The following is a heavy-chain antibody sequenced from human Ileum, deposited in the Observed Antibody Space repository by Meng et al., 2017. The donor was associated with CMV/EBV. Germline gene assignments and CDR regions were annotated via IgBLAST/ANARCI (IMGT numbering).Heavy chain of an antibody. CDR1: GASISSSDYY. J-gene: IGHJ4*02. Sequence: QVYLQESGPGLVKPSQTLSLTCPVSGASISSSDYYWSWIRQPPGKGLEWIGYIHYSGSTYYNPSLKSRVTISEDTSKNQFSLKLNSVTAADTAVYYCARASYYDSSYFDNWGQGTLVTVSS. CDR3: ARASYYDSSYFDN. CDR2: IHYSGST. V-gene: IGHV4-30-4*08. D-gene: IGHD3-22*01.